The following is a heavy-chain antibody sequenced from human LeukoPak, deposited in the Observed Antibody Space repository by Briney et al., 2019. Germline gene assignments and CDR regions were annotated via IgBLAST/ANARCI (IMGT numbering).Heavy chain of an antibody. Sequence: SVKVSCKASGGTFSSYAISWVRQAPGQGLEWMGRITPILGIANYAQKFQGRVTITSDKSTSTAYMELSSLRSEDTAVYYCASRGMATIGDDAFDIWGQGTMVTVSS. CDR3: ASRGMATIGDDAFDI. V-gene: IGHV1-69*04. J-gene: IGHJ3*02. D-gene: IGHD5-24*01. CDR2: ITPILGIA. CDR1: GGTFSSYA.